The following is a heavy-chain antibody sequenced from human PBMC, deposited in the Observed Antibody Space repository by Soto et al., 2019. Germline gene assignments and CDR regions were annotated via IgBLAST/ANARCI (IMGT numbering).Heavy chain of an antibody. D-gene: IGHD2-2*01. CDR2: ISSSSSYI. V-gene: IGHV3-21*01. CDR1: GFTFSSYS. J-gene: IGHJ6*03. Sequence: EVQLVESGGGLVKPGGSLRLSCAASGFTFSSYSMNWVRQAPGKGLEWVSSISSSSSYIYYADAVKGRFTISRDNAKNSLYLQMNSLRAEDTAVYYCARVLIGCCSSSTAEDYYYYMDGWGKGTTVTVSS. CDR3: ARVLIGCCSSSTAEDYYYYMDG.